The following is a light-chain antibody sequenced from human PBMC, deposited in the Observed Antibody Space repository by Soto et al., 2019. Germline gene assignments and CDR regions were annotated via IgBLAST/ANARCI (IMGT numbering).Light chain of an antibody. CDR3: QQYGTSPFT. CDR1: QAVNSNY. J-gene: IGKJ3*01. V-gene: IGKV3-20*01. Sequence: EIVLTQSPGTLSLSPGERATLSCGASQAVNSNYLAWYQQKPGQAPRLLIFGASSRATVIPDRFSGSGSGTDFTLTITRLEPEDFAVYYCQQYGTSPFTFGPGSKVDIK. CDR2: GAS.